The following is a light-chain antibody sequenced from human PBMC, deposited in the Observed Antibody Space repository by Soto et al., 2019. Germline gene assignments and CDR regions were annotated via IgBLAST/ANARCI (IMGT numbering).Light chain of an antibody. CDR1: QSVTSPF. Sequence: EIVLTQSPGTPSLSPGERATLSCKASQSVTSPFLAWYQQKPGQPPRFLIYSTSGRATGIPDRFSGSGSGTDFTLTISSLEPEDSAVYYCQQYGSSPRTFGQGTKVDIK. CDR2: STS. J-gene: IGKJ1*01. CDR3: QQYGSSPRT. V-gene: IGKV3-20*01.